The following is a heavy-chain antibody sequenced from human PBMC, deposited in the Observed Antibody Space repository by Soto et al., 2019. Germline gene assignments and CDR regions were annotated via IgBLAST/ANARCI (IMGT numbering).Heavy chain of an antibody. CDR3: ARGSYDILTGYYERYYYYGMDV. V-gene: IGHV1-69*13. J-gene: IGHJ6*02. CDR2: IIPIFGTA. Sequence: ASVKVSCKASGGTFSSYAIGWVRQAPGQGLEWMGGIIPIFGTANYAQKFQGRVTITADESTSTAYMELSSLRSEDTAVYYCARGSYDILTGYYERYYYYGMDVWGQGTTVTVSS. CDR1: GGTFSSYA. D-gene: IGHD3-9*01.